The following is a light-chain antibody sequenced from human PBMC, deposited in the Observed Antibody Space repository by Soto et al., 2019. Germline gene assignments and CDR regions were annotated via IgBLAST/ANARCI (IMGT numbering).Light chain of an antibody. CDR1: SGHSSYA. CDR2: LNSDGSH. Sequence: QLVLTQSPSASASLGASVKLTCTLSSGHSSYAIAWHQQQPEKGPRYLMKLNSDGSHSKGDGIPDRFSGSSSGAERYLTISSLQSEDEADYYCQTWGGWGVFGGGTQLTVL. CDR3: QTWGGWGV. J-gene: IGLJ3*02. V-gene: IGLV4-69*01.